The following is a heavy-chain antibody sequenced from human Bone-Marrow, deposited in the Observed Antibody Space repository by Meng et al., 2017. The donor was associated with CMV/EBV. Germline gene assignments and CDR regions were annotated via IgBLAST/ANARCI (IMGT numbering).Heavy chain of an antibody. D-gene: IGHD3-3*01. V-gene: IGHV3-15*01. CDR2: IKSKTDGGTT. CDR1: GFTFSNAW. J-gene: IGHJ6*02. CDR3: TTIYEYWSGDSDV. Sequence: GGSLRLSCAASGFTFSNAWMSWVRQAPGKGLEWVGRIKSKTDGGTTDYAAPVKGRFTISRDDSKNTLSLQMNSLKTEDTAVYFSTTIYEYWSGDSDVWGQGTTVTVSS.